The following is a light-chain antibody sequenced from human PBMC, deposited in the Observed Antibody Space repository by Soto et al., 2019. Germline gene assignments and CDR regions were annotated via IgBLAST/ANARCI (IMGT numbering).Light chain of an antibody. CDR1: QSVSSSY. CDR3: QQYGRTPYT. Sequence: IVLTQSPGTLSLSPGERATLSCRASQSVSSSYLAWYQHKPGQAPRLLIYGASSRATGIPDRFSGSGSGTDFTLTISRLEPEDFAGYYCQQYGRTPYTFGQGTKLEIK. J-gene: IGKJ2*01. V-gene: IGKV3-20*01. CDR2: GAS.